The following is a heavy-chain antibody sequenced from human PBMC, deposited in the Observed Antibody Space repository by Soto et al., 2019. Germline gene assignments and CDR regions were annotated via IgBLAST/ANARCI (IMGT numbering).Heavy chain of an antibody. D-gene: IGHD2-15*01. CDR1: GYIFTAYS. Sequence: ASVKVSCKASGYIFTAYSMHWVRQAPGQGLEWMGVVNPSGGSTNYAQKFQGRITMTRDTSASTVYMDLSSLTSEDTAVYYCAREENCSDGICYSEYFQRWGQGTLVTVSS. V-gene: IGHV1-46*01. CDR3: AREENCSDGICYSEYFQR. J-gene: IGHJ1*01. CDR2: VNPSGGST.